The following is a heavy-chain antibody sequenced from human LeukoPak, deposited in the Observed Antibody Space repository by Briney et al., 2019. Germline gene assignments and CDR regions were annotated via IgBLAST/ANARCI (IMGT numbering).Heavy chain of an antibody. CDR1: GGPISSYY. CDR3: QKTAYEIVGATTD. J-gene: IGHJ1*01. D-gene: IGHD1-26*01. Sequence: SETLSLTCTVSGGPISSYYWSWIRHPPGKGLEWIGDIYYSGSTKYHPSFKGRVTISVDTSKNQFSLKLSSVTAADTAFFFKQKTAYEIVGATTDWGQGTLVTVSS. V-gene: IGHV4-59*08. CDR2: IYYSGST.